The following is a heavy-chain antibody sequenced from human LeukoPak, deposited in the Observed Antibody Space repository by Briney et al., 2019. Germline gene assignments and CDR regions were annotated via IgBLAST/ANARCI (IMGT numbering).Heavy chain of an antibody. V-gene: IGHV3-23*01. D-gene: IGHD1-26*01. CDR2: ISSSGGSI. Sequence: PGGSLRLSCAASEFTFSTYAMSWVRQAPGKGLEWVSAISSSGGSIYYADSVKGRFTISRDNSKNTLYLQMNSLRAEDTALYYCAKISASGSYLDAYWGQGTLVTVSS. CDR1: EFTFSTYA. J-gene: IGHJ4*02. CDR3: AKISASGSYLDAY.